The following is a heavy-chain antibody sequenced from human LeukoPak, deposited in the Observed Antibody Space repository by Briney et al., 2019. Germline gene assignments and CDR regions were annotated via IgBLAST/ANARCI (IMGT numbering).Heavy chain of an antibody. CDR1: GYSFTSYW. J-gene: IGHJ4*02. D-gene: IGHD6-19*01. Sequence: GESLKISCKGSGYSFTSYWISWVRQMPGKGLEWMGRIDPIDSYTNYSPSFQGHVTISADKSISTAYLQWSSLKASDTAMHYCASSLEPGIAVAGTYYFDYWGQGTLVTVSS. V-gene: IGHV5-10-1*01. CDR3: ASSLEPGIAVAGTYYFDY. CDR2: IDPIDSYT.